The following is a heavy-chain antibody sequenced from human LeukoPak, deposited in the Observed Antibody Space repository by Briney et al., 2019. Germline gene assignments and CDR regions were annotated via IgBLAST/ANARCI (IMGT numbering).Heavy chain of an antibody. V-gene: IGHV3-33*01. Sequence: GGSLRLSCAASGFTFSSYGMHWVRQAPGKGLEWVAVIWYDGSNKYYADSVKGRFTISRDNAKNSLHLQMNSLRAEDTAVYYCARDHASEYYLNAFDIWGQGTMVTVSS. J-gene: IGHJ3*02. CDR2: IWYDGSNK. CDR3: ARDHASEYYLNAFDI. D-gene: IGHD3-10*01. CDR1: GFTFSSYG.